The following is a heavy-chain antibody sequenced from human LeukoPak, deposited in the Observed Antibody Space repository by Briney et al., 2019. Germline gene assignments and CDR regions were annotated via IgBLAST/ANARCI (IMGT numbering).Heavy chain of an antibody. Sequence: PSETLSLTCAVYGGSFSGYYWSWIRQPPGKGLEWIGEINHSGSTNYNPSLKSRVTISVDTSKNQFSLKLSSVTAADTAVYYCATQVDTAMVRWVDYWGQGTLVTVSS. CDR1: GGSFSGYY. V-gene: IGHV4-34*01. J-gene: IGHJ4*02. D-gene: IGHD5-18*01. CDR2: INHSGST. CDR3: ATQVDTAMVRWVDY.